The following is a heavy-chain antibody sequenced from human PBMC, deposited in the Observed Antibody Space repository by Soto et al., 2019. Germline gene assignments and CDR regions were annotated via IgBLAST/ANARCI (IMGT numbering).Heavy chain of an antibody. D-gene: IGHD6-19*01. CDR3: AKYRGQWLVSYYYYGMDV. CDR2: ISGSAGST. Sequence: PGGSLRLSCAASGFTFSSYAMSWVRQAPGKGLEWVSLISGSAGSTYYADSVKDRFTISRDNSKNTLYLQMNSLRAEDTAVYYCAKYRGQWLVSYYYYGMDVWGQGTTVTVSS. CDR1: GFTFSSYA. J-gene: IGHJ6*02. V-gene: IGHV3-23*01.